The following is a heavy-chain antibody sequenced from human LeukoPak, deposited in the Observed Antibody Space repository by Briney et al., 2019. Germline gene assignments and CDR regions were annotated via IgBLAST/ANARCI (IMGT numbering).Heavy chain of an antibody. D-gene: IGHD3-10*01. CDR1: GFTFSSYA. V-gene: IGHV3-23*01. CDR2: ISGSGGST. CDR3: AKRDSANASYYYYIDV. Sequence: GGSLRLSCAASGFTFSSYAMSWVRQAPGKGLEWVSGISGSGGSTYYADSVKGRFIISRDNSKNTLYLQMNSLRVEDTAVYYCAKRDSANASYYYYIDVWGKGTQVTVSS. J-gene: IGHJ6*03.